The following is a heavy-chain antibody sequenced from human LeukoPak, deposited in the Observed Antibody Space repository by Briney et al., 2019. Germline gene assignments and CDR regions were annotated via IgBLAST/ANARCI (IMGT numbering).Heavy chain of an antibody. D-gene: IGHD6-13*01. CDR3: ARGSSSNSWYFDY. V-gene: IGHV4-39*07. J-gene: IGHJ4*02. CDR1: GGSISSSYY. CDR2: ISYSGST. Sequence: SETLSLTCTVSGGSISSSYYWGWIRQPPGKGLEWIGSISYSGSTYYKSSLKSRVSISVDTSKNQFSLQLNSVTPEDTAVYYCARGSSSNSWYFDYWGQGTLVTVSS.